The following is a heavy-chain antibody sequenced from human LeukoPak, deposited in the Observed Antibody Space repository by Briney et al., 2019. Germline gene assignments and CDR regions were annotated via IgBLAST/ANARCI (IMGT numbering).Heavy chain of an antibody. CDR2: IYHSGST. D-gene: IGHD2-2*02. Sequence: PSETLSLTCAVSGYSISSGYYWGWIRQPPGKGLEWIGSIYHSGSTYYNPSLKSRVTISVDTSKNQFSLKLSSVTAADTAVYYCAREADIVVVPAAIDNWFDLWGQGTLVTVSS. J-gene: IGHJ5*02. V-gene: IGHV4-38-2*01. CDR1: GYSISSGYY. CDR3: AREADIVVVPAAIDNWFDL.